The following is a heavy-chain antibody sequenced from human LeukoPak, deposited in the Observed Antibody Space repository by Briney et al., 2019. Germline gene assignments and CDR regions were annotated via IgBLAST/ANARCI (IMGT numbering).Heavy chain of an antibody. CDR2: IYYSGST. Sequence: PSETLSLTCTVSGGSISSNYWSWIRQPPGKGLEWIGYIYYSGSTNYNPSLKSRVTISVDTSKNQFSLKLSSVTAADTAVYYCARDSLAWFDPWGQGTLVTVSS. CDR3: ARDSLAWFDP. J-gene: IGHJ5*02. CDR1: GGSISSNY. V-gene: IGHV4-59*01. D-gene: IGHD3-16*01.